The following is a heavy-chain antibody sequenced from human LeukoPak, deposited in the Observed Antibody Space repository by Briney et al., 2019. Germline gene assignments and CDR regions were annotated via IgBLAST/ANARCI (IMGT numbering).Heavy chain of an antibody. D-gene: IGHD6-13*01. CDR2: ISWNSGSI. Sequence: PGGSLRLSCAASGFTFDDYAMHWVRQAPGKGLEWVSGISWNSGSIGYADSVKGRFTISRDNAKNSLYLQMNSLRAEDTALYYYAKGVTGRSIAAYGMDVWGQGTTVTVSS. V-gene: IGHV3-9*01. CDR1: GFTFDDYA. J-gene: IGHJ6*02. CDR3: AKGVTGRSIAAYGMDV.